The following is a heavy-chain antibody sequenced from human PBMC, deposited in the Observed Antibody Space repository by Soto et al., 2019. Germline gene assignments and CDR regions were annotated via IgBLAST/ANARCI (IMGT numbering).Heavy chain of an antibody. D-gene: IGHD6-13*01. CDR1: GFTFSRHW. Sequence: EVQLVESGGGLVQPGGSLRLSCAASGFTFSRHWMTWVRQAPGKGLEWVANINPDGSENFSVDSVKGRFTISRDNAKNALYLQMNSVRGEDTAVYFCERGYSSSPLFEDYFDYWGQGALVTVSS. J-gene: IGHJ4*02. V-gene: IGHV3-7*04. CDR2: INPDGSEN. CDR3: ERGYSSSPLFEDYFDY.